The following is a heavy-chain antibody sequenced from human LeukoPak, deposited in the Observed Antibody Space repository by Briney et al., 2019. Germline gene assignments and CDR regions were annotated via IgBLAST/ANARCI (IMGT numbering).Heavy chain of an antibody. V-gene: IGHV3-21*01. CDR1: GFTFSSYD. J-gene: IGHJ4*02. CDR2: ISSSGSYI. D-gene: IGHD3-10*01. Sequence: PGGSLRLSCAASGFTFSSYDMHWVRQATGKGLEWVSSISSSGSYIYYADSVKGRFTISRDNAKNSLYLQMNSLRAEDTAVYYCASGVNYGSRVYFDYWGQGTLVTVSS. CDR3: ASGVNYGSRVYFDY.